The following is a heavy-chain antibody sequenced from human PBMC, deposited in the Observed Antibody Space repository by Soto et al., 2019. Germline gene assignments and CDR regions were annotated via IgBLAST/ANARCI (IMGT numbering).Heavy chain of an antibody. CDR1: GYSFTGYW. V-gene: IGHV5-10-1*01. CDR2: IDPSDSYT. CDR3: ARLYLVVADHSYYYSMDV. Sequence: PGESLKISCKGSGYSFTGYWITWVRQMPGKVLEGMGSIDPSDSYTNYSPSFQGHVTISADKSISTAYLQWSSLKATDIAMYYCARLYLVVADHSYYYSMDVWRQGXTST. D-gene: IGHD5-12*01. J-gene: IGHJ6*02.